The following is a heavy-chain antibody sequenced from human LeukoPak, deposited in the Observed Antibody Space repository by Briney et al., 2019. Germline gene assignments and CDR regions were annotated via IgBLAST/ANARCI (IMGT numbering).Heavy chain of an antibody. CDR3: ARDLYGDYFDY. Sequence: ASVKVSCKASGGTFSSYAISWVRQAPGQGLEWMGGIIPIFGTANYAQRFQGRVTITADESTSTAYMELSSLRSEDTAVYYCARDLYGDYFDYWGQGTLVTVSS. CDR2: IIPIFGTA. CDR1: GGTFSSYA. V-gene: IGHV1-69*13. D-gene: IGHD4-17*01. J-gene: IGHJ4*02.